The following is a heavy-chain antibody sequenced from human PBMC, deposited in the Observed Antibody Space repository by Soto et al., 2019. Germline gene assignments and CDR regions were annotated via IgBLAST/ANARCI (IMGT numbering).Heavy chain of an antibody. J-gene: IGHJ4*02. Sequence: QLQLQESGPGLVKPSETLSLTCTVSGGSISSSSYYWGWIRQSPGKGLEWIGNIYYSGSTYYNPYLKSRVTISVDTSKNQFSLKLSSVTAADTAVYYCARRGGSSPFDYWGQGTLVTVSS. CDR2: IYYSGST. V-gene: IGHV4-39*01. CDR3: ARRGGSSPFDY. D-gene: IGHD1-26*01. CDR1: GGSISSSSYY.